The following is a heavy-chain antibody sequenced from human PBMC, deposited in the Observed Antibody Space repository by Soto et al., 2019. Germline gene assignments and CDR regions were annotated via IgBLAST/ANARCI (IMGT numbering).Heavy chain of an antibody. CDR3: AGQWAAGYGAFDP. CDR1: GGSISIDSW. J-gene: IGHJ5*02. Sequence: QVKLQESGPGLEKPSGTLSLTCAVSGGSISIDSWWTWFRQAPGKGLEWIGEIHDSGSTNYNLSLKSRVTISIDKSKSQFSLEMTSVTAADTAIYYCAGQWAAGYGAFDPWGQGTLVTVSS. CDR2: IHDSGST. D-gene: IGHD3-9*01. V-gene: IGHV4-4*02.